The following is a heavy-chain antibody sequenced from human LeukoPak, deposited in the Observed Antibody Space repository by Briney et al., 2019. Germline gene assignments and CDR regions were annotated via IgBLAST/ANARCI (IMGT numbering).Heavy chain of an antibody. Sequence: GGSLRLSCGASGYTFSDYTMNWVRQAPGKGPEWISYISSGGSVMHYADSVKGRFTISRDNVENSLYLQMNSLRVEDTALYYWTRDLEYWGQGVLVTVSS. J-gene: IGHJ4*02. V-gene: IGHV3-48*01. CDR3: TRDLEY. CDR2: ISSGGSVM. CDR1: GYTFSDYT.